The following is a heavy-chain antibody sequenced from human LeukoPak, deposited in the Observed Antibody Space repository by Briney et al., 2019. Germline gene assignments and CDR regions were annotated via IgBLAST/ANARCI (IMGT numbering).Heavy chain of an antibody. D-gene: IGHD3-10*01. CDR2: ISSSSSTI. Sequence: PGGSLRPSCAASGFTFSSYSMNWVRQAPGKGLEWVSYISSSSSTIYYADSVKGRFTISRDNAKNSLYLQMNSLRAEDTAVYYCAREEVTMVRGVIKEDYYYYGMDVWGQGTTVTVSS. CDR3: AREEVTMVRGVIKEDYYYYGMDV. V-gene: IGHV3-48*01. CDR1: GFTFSSYS. J-gene: IGHJ6*02.